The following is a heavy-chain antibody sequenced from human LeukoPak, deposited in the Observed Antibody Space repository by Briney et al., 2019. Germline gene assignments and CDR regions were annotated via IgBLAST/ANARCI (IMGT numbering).Heavy chain of an antibody. CDR3: ARATYYYGSGRDYYFDY. CDR2: IYSGGST. CDR1: GFTVSSNY. Sequence: GGSLRLSCAASGFTVSSNYMSWVRQAPGKGLEWVSVIYSGGSTYYADSVKGGFTISRDNSKNTLYLQMNSLRVEDTAVFYCARATYYYGSGRDYYFDYWGQGTLVTVSS. V-gene: IGHV3-66*01. J-gene: IGHJ4*02. D-gene: IGHD3-10*01.